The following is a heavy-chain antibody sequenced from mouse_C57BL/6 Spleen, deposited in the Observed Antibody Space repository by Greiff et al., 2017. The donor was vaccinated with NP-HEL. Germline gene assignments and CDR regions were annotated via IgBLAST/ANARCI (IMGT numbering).Heavy chain of an antibody. CDR2: INPNNGGT. V-gene: IGHV1-26*01. Sequence: VQLQQSGPELVKPGASVKISCKASGYTFTDYYMNWVKQSHGKSLEWIGDINPNNGGTSYNQKFKGKATLTVDKSSSTAYMELRSLTSEDSAVYYCARPITTRAMDYWGQGTSVTVSS. J-gene: IGHJ4*01. CDR3: ARPITTRAMDY. D-gene: IGHD1-1*01. CDR1: GYTFTDYY.